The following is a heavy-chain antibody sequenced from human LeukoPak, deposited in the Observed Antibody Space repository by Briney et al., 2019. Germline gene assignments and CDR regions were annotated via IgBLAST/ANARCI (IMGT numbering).Heavy chain of an antibody. D-gene: IGHD6-13*01. V-gene: IGHV4-38-2*02. CDR2: IYHSGST. CDR3: ARDRISIAAAGFGY. J-gene: IGHJ4*02. Sequence: KTSETLSLTCTVSGYSISSGYYWGWIRQPPGKGLEWIGRIYHSGSTYYNPSLKTRVPISVDTSKHQFSTKLSSVTAADTAVYYCARDRISIAAAGFGYWGKGTLVTVSS. CDR1: GYSISSGYY.